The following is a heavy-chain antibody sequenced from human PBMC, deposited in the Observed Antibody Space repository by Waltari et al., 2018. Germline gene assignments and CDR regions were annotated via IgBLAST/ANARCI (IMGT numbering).Heavy chain of an antibody. Sequence: QLQLQESGPGLVKPSETLSLTCTVSGGSISSSRYYWGWTRQHPGKGVEGIGSIYYRGSTSYNPSLTSPVTISVDTPKLQFSLQLSSVTAADTAAYYCARALPLGDVWGQGTTVTVSS. D-gene: IGHD7-27*01. V-gene: IGHV4-39*07. CDR1: GGSISSSRYY. J-gene: IGHJ6*02. CDR2: IYYRGST. CDR3: ARALPLGDV.